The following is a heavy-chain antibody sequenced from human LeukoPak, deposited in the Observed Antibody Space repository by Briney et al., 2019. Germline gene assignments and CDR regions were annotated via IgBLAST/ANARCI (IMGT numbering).Heavy chain of an antibody. Sequence: GGSLRLSCAASGFTFSSYIMSWVRQAPGKGQEWVSGISGSGGSTSYADSVKGRFTISRDKSKNTLYLQMNSLRAEDTAVYYCAKEGNTAMAFDYWGQGTLVTVSS. J-gene: IGHJ4*02. D-gene: IGHD5-18*01. V-gene: IGHV3-23*01. CDR2: ISGSGGST. CDR1: GFTFSSYI. CDR3: AKEGNTAMAFDY.